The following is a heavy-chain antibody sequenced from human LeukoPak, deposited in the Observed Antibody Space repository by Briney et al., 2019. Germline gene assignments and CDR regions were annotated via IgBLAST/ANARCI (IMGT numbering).Heavy chain of an antibody. Sequence: GGSLRLSCAASGFTFSDYYMSWVRQAPGKGLEWVSAISGSGGSTYYADSVKGRFTISRDNSKNTLYLQMNSLRAEDTAVYYCAKDLYGSGSFNFDYWGQGTLVTVSS. V-gene: IGHV3-23*01. CDR1: GFTFSDYY. D-gene: IGHD3-10*01. J-gene: IGHJ4*02. CDR3: AKDLYGSGSFNFDY. CDR2: ISGSGGST.